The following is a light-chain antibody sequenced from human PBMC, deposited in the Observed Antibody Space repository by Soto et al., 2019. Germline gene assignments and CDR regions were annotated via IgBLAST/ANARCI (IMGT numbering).Light chain of an antibody. V-gene: IGLV1-40*01. CDR2: GNS. CDR1: SSNIGAGYD. Sequence: QSVLTQPPSVSGAPGQRVTISCTGSSSNIGAGYDVHWYQQLPGTAPKLLIYGNSNRPSGVPDRFSRSKSGTSASLAITGLQAEHEADYYCQSYDSSLSGWVFGGGTKLTVL. CDR3: QSYDSSLSGWV. J-gene: IGLJ3*02.